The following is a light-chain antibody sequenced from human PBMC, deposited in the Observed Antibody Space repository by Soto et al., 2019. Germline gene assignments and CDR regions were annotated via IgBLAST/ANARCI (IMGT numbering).Light chain of an antibody. CDR2: EVS. Sequence: QSALTQPASVSGSPGQSIAISCTGTSSDVGGYNYVSWYQQHPGKAPKLMIYEVSNRPSGVSNLFSGSKSGNTASLTISGLQAEDEADYDCSSYTSSSTPWVFGGGTELTVL. J-gene: IGLJ3*02. CDR1: SSDVGGYNY. CDR3: SSYTSSSTPWV. V-gene: IGLV2-14*01.